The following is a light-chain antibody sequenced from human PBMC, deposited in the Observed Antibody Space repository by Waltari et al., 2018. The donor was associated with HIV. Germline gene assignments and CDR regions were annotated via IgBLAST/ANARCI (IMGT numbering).Light chain of an antibody. CDR2: DTS. J-gene: IGLJ1*01. CDR1: TGAVTSGHY. Sequence: QAVVTQEPSVTVSPGGTVTLTCGSSTGAVTSGHYPYWFQQKPGQAPRTLIYDTSNKHSRTPARCSGSRLGGKAALTLSGAQPEDEAEYYCLVSYSDTYVFGTGTKVTVL. CDR3: LVSYSDTYV. V-gene: IGLV7-46*01.